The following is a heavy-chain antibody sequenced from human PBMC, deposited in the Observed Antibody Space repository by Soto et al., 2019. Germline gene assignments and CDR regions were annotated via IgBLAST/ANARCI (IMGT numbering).Heavy chain of an antibody. D-gene: IGHD2-15*01. J-gene: IGHJ5*02. CDR3: VRGGIVVVVAATLGIEWFDP. CDR1: GYTFTSYA. CDR2: INVDNGNT. Sequence: GASVKVSCKASGYTFTSYAIHWVRQAPGQRLEWMGWINVDNGNTKYSQKFQGRVTISRDTSASTAYMELSSLRSEDTAVYYCVRGGIVVVVAATLGIEWFDPWGQGTLVTVSS. V-gene: IGHV1-3*01.